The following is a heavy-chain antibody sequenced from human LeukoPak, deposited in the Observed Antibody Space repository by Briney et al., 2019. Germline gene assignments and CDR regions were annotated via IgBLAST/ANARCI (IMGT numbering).Heavy chain of an antibody. D-gene: IGHD6-13*01. Sequence: PSETLSLTCTVSGGSISSYYWSWIRQPAGKGLEWIGRVYTSGITNYNPSLKSRVTMSVDTSKNQFSLKLNSVTAADTAVYYCARETLVYSSLDYWGQGTLVTVSS. CDR2: VYTSGIT. CDR1: GGSISSYY. V-gene: IGHV4-4*07. CDR3: ARETLVYSSLDY. J-gene: IGHJ4*02.